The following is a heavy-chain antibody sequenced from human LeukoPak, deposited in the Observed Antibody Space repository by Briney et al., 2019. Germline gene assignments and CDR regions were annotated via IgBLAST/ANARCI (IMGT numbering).Heavy chain of an antibody. CDR1: GGSISSTNW. CDR3: ARDAYYDILTGSDHWFDP. Sequence: PSETLSPTCGVSGGSISSTNWWTWVRPPPGEGLEWIGEVDLSGRTNYNPSLERRVAMSGDMSENHISLKLTSVTAADPAVYYCARDAYYDILTGSDHWFDPWGQGTLVTVSS. CDR2: VDLSGRT. D-gene: IGHD3-9*01. J-gene: IGHJ5*02. V-gene: IGHV4-4*02.